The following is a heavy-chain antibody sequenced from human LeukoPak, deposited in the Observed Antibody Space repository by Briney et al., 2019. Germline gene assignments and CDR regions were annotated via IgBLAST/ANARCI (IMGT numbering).Heavy chain of an antibody. J-gene: IGHJ5*02. V-gene: IGHV4-30-2*01. Sequence: SETLSLTCTVSGGSISSGGSDGYYWSWIRQPPGKGLEWIGYIHHTGSTYYNPSLMSRVTMSVDRSKNQFSLRLDSVTAADTAVYYCARDRGGMIVAGGWFDPWGRGTLVTVSS. D-gene: IGHD3-22*01. CDR1: GGSISSGGSDGYY. CDR2: IHHTGST. CDR3: ARDRGGMIVAGGWFDP.